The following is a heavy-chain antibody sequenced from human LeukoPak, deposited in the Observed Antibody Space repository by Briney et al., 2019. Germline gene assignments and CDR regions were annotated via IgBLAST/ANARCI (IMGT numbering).Heavy chain of an antibody. J-gene: IGHJ6*03. CDR1: GGSFSGYY. Sequence: PSETLSLTCAVYGGSFSGYYWSWIRQPPGKGLEWIGEINHSGSTNYNPSLKSRVTISVDTSKNQFSLKLSSVTAADTAVYYCARGAARDSSGYGGYYYMDVWGKGATVTVSS. D-gene: IGHD3-22*01. CDR3: ARGAARDSSGYGGYYYMDV. CDR2: INHSGST. V-gene: IGHV4-34*01.